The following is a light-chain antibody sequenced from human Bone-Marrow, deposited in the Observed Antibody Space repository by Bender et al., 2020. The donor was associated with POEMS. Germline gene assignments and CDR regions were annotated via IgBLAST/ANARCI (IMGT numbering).Light chain of an antibody. CDR1: ALPKRY. V-gene: IGLV3-10*01. CDR2: EDN. J-gene: IGLJ3*02. CDR3: FSEDTDDCRV. Sequence: SYELTQPPSVSVSPGQTARITCSGDALPKRYAHWYQQKSGQAPVLVIYEDNKRPSGIPERFSGSSSGTMATLTISGAQIEDEGDFYCFSEDTDDCRVFGGGTKLTVL.